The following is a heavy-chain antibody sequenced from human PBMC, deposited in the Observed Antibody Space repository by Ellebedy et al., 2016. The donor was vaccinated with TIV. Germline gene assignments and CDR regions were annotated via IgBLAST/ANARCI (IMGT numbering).Heavy chain of an antibody. Sequence: PGGSLRLSCAASGFTFSGYYMSWFRQAPGKGPEWVSYISYSGDLMYYADSVKGRFTTSRDNAGNSLYLQMNSLRDEDTAVYYCARLGVIAAAGASDYWGQGTLVIVSS. CDR3: ARLGVIAAAGASDY. CDR2: ISYSGDLM. CDR1: GFTFSGYY. D-gene: IGHD6-13*01. J-gene: IGHJ4*02. V-gene: IGHV3-11*01.